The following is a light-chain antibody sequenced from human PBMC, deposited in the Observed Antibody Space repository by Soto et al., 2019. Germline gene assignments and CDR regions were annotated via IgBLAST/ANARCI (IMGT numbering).Light chain of an antibody. CDR2: EVI. CDR1: SSDIGGYNY. J-gene: IGLJ1*01. V-gene: IGLV2-14*01. Sequence: QSALTQPASVSGSPGQSITISCTGTSSDIGGYNYVSWYQQHPGKAPKLMVYEVINRPSGVSHRFSGARSGNTASLTISGLQAEDEAVYYCCSYVGARTYVFGTGTKVTVL. CDR3: CSYVGARTYV.